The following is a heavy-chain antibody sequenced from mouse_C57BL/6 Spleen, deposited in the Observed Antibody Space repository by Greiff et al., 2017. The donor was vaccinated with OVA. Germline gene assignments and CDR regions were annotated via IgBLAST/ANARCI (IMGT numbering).Heavy chain of an antibody. J-gene: IGHJ2*01. V-gene: IGHV1-52*01. CDR2: IDPSDSET. CDR1: GYTFTSYW. D-gene: IGHD1-1*01. Sequence: QVQLQQPGAELVRPGSSVKLSCKASGYTFTSYWMHWVKQRPIQGLEWIGNIDPSDSETHYNQKFKDKATLTVDKSSSTAYMQLSSLTSEDSAVYYCAREYYGSGYFDDWGQGTTLTGSS. CDR3: AREYYGSGYFDD.